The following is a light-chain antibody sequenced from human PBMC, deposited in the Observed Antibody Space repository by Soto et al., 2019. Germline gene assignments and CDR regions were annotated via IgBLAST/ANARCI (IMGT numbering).Light chain of an antibody. J-gene: IGKJ2*01. Sequence: EIVLTQSPGTLSLSPGERATLSCRASQSVSSSYLAWYQQKPGQAPRLLIYGASIRATGIPDRFSGSGSGTDITLTISRLEHEDFAVYYCHQNVSPPYTLGEGTKQESK. CDR1: QSVSSSY. CDR2: GAS. CDR3: HQNVSPPYT. V-gene: IGKV3-20*01.